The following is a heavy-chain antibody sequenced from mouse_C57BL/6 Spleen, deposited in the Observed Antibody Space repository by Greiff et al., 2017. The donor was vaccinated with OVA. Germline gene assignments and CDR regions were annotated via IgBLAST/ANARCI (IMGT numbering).Heavy chain of an antibody. CDR2: IDPSDSET. CDR3: ARSGDWYFDV. D-gene: IGHD4-1*01. J-gene: IGHJ1*03. CDR1: GYTFTSYW. Sequence: VQLQQPGAELVRPGSSVKLSCTASGYTFTSYWMPWVKQRPIQGLEWIGNIDPSDSETHYNQKFKDKATLTVDKSSSTAYMQLSSLTSEDSAVYYCARSGDWYFDVWGTGTTVTVSS. V-gene: IGHV1-52*01.